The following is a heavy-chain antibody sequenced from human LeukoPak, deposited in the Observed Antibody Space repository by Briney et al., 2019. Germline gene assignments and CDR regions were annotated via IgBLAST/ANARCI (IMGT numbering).Heavy chain of an antibody. Sequence: GGSLRRSCAASGFTFSSYSMNWVRQAPGKGLEWVSSISSSSSYIYYADSVKGRFTISRDNAKNSLYLQMNSLRAEDTAVYYCARLAGDYALTYFDYWGQGTLVTVSS. D-gene: IGHD4-17*01. CDR1: GFTFSSYS. V-gene: IGHV3-21*01. J-gene: IGHJ4*02. CDR3: ARLAGDYALTYFDY. CDR2: ISSSSSYI.